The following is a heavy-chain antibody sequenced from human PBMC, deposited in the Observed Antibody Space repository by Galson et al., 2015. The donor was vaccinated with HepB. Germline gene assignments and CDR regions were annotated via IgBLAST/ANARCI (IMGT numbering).Heavy chain of an antibody. Sequence: SVKVSCKASGYTFTSYYMHWVRQAPGQGLEWMGIINPSGGSTSYAQKFQGRVTMTRDTSTSTVYMELSSLRSEDTAVYYCAIFNTIFGVVIEGGTLNGMDVWGQGTTVTVSS. V-gene: IGHV1-46*01. CDR3: AIFNTIFGVVIEGGTLNGMDV. J-gene: IGHJ6*02. CDR2: INPSGGST. CDR1: GYTFTSYY. D-gene: IGHD3-3*01.